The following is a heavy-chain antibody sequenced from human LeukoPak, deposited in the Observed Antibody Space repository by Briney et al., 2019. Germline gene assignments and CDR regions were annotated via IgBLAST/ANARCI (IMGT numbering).Heavy chain of an antibody. CDR2: IIPILGIA. CDR1: GGTYSSYA. V-gene: IGHV1-69*04. D-gene: IGHD6-25*01. Sequence: SVKVSCKASGGTYSSYAISWVRQAPGQGLEWMGRIIPILGIANYAQKFQGRVTITADKSTSTAYMELSSLRSEDTAVYYCARESAKSYYFDYWGQGTLVTVSS. CDR3: ARESAKSYYFDY. J-gene: IGHJ4*02.